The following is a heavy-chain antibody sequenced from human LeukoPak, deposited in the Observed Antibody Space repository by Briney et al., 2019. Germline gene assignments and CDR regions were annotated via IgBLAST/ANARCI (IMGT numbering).Heavy chain of an antibody. D-gene: IGHD2-21*02. CDR2: IYYSGST. Sequence: SETLSLTCTVSSDSIYSSNYYWGWIRQPPGKGLEWIGSIYYSGSTYYNSSLKSRVTLSVDTSKNQFSLKLSSLTAADTAVYYCARAAYCGGDCYLFDNWGQGTLDNFFS. CDR1: SDSIYSSNYY. J-gene: IGHJ4*02. CDR3: ARAAYCGGDCYLFDN. V-gene: IGHV4-39*01.